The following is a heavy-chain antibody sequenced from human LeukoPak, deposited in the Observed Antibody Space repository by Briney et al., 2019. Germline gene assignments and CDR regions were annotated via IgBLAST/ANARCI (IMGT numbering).Heavy chain of an antibody. CDR3: ARGRRGYSGSYHFWY. Sequence: SVKVSCKASGGTFSSYAISWVRQAPGQGLEWMGRIIPILGIANYAQKFQGRVTITADKSTSTAYMELSSLRSEDTAVYYCARGRRGYSGSYHFWYWGQGTLVTVSS. V-gene: IGHV1-69*04. CDR2: IIPILGIA. J-gene: IGHJ4*02. CDR1: GGTFSSYA. D-gene: IGHD1-26*01.